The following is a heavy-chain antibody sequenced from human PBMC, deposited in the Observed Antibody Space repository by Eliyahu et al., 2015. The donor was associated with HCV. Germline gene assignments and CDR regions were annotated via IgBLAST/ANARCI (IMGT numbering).Heavy chain of an antibody. V-gene: IGHV4-39*01. CDR3: ARHVEEVQGTPLRSYYYYYGMDV. Sequence: QLQLQESGPGLVKPSETLSLTCTVSGGSISSSSYYWGWIRQPPGKGLEWIGSIYYSGSTYYNPSLKSRVTISVDTSKNQFSLKLSSVTAADTAVYYCARHVEEVQGTPLRSYYYYYGMDVWGQGTTVTVSS. CDR1: GGSISSSSYY. J-gene: IGHJ6*02. CDR2: IYYSGST. D-gene: IGHD3-10*01.